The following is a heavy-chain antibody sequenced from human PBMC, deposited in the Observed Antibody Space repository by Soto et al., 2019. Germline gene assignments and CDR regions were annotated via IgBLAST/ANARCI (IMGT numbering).Heavy chain of an antibody. V-gene: IGHV1-2*04. CDR3: ARGRPFRDSSGPPIYGMDV. J-gene: IGHJ6*02. CDR1: GYTFTGYY. D-gene: IGHD3-22*01. CDR2: INPNSGDT. Sequence: ASVKVSCKASGYTFTGYYMHWVRQAPGQGLEWMGWINPNSGDTNYAQKFQGWVTMTRDTSISTAYMELSRLRSDDTAVYYCARGRPFRDSSGPPIYGMDVWGQGTTVTVSS.